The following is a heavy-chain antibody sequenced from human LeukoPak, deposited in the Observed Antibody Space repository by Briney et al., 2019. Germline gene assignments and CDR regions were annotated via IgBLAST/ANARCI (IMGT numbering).Heavy chain of an antibody. CDR1: GGSFSGYY. J-gene: IGHJ3*02. CDR2: INHSGST. CDR3: ARASPGYQLLYYAFDI. D-gene: IGHD2-2*02. Sequence: KPSETLSLTCAVYGGSFSGYYWSWIRQPPGKGLEWIGAINHSGSTNYNPSLKSRVTISVDTSKNQFSLKLSSVTAADTAVYYCARASPGYQLLYYAFDIWGQGTMVTVSS. V-gene: IGHV4-34*01.